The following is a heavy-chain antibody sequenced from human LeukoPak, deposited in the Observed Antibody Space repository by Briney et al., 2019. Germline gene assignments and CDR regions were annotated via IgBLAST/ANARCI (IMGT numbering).Heavy chain of an antibody. CDR1: GYTLTELS. CDR2: FDPEDGET. D-gene: IGHD3-3*01. V-gene: IGHV1-24*01. CDR3: ATAAPSDRHTANAGVVMLFDY. J-gene: IGHJ4*02. Sequence: ASVKVSCKVSGYTLTELSMHWVRQAPGKGLEWMGGFDPEDGETIYAQKFQGRVTMTEDISTDTAYMELSSLRSEDTAVYYCATAAPSDRHTANAGVVMLFDYWGQGTLVTVSS.